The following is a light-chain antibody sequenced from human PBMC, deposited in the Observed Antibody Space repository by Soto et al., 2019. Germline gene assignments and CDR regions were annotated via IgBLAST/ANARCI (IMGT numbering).Light chain of an antibody. Sequence: EIVLTQSPATLSLSPGERATLSCRASQSVSSYLAWYHQNPGQAPRLLIYDASNRATGIPARFSGSGSGTDFTLTISSLEPEDFAVYYCQQRSNWPPSITFGQGTRLEI. CDR1: QSVSSY. V-gene: IGKV3-11*01. CDR3: QQRSNWPPSIT. J-gene: IGKJ5*01. CDR2: DAS.